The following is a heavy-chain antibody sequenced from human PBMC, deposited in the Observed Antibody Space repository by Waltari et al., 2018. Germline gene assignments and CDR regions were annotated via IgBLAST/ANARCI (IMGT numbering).Heavy chain of an antibody. CDR1: GGTFSAYS. Sequence: QVQLQQWGSGPLKPSETLTLTCALYGGTFSAYSWSWIRQPPGRGLQGIGDINHRGGTDYSPSLRSRVNISHDPSKKHFSLTLTAATAADTAVYYCARLRGYNYSRGRRGDGFDVWSRGTLVTVSS. V-gene: IGHV4-34*01. D-gene: IGHD5-18*01. CDR2: INHRGGT. CDR3: ARLRGYNYSRGRRGDGFDV. J-gene: IGHJ3*01.